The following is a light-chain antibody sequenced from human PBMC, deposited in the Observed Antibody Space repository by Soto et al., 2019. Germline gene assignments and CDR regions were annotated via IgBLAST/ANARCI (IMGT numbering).Light chain of an antibody. J-gene: IGLJ2*01. CDR1: SSDIGAYDY. CDR2: EVT. CDR3: SSYTSTSTPLI. Sequence: QSALTQPASVSGSPGQSITISCSGSSSDIGAYDYVSWYQQHPGKAPKLLIYEVTSRPSGVSHRFSGSKSGNTASLSISGLQFEDDADYYCSSYTSTSTPLIFGGGTKVTVL. V-gene: IGLV2-14*01.